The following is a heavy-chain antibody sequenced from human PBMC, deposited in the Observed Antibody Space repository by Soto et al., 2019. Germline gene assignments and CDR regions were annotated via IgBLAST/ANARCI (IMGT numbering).Heavy chain of an antibody. V-gene: IGHV1-8*01. Sequence: ASVKVSCKASGYTFTSYDINWVRQATGQGLEWMGWMNPNSGNTGYAQKFQGRVTMTRNTSISTAYMELSSLRSEDTAVYYCARGNSGYYDFWFCYYLYYYYYYMYVWGQGSTVPVSS. CDR3: ARGNSGYYDFWFCYYLYYYYYYMYV. J-gene: IGHJ6*03. CDR2: MNPNSGNT. CDR1: GYTFTSYD. D-gene: IGHD3-3*01.